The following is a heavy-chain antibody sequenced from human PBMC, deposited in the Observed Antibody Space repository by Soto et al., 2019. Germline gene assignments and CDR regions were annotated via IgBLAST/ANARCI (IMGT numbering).Heavy chain of an antibody. CDR1: GFAFSTYA. D-gene: IGHD2-15*01. CDR3: TKRGCTSSHCYSNC. V-gene: IGHV3-23*01. J-gene: IGHJ4*02. CDR2: IRGSDGST. Sequence: EVHLLESGGGLVQPGGSLRLSCAASGFAFSTYAMTWVRQVPGKGLEWVSSIRGSDGSTYYADSVRGRFTISRDDSKSTLSLQMNRLRVEDTATYYCTKRGCTSSHCYSNCWDQGTLVTVSS.